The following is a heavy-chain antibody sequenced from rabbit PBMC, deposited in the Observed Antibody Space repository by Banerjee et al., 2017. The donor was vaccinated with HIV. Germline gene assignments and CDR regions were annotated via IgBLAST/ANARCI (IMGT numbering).Heavy chain of an antibody. CDR1: GFSFSDKYV. D-gene: IGHD6-1*01. Sequence: QEQLEESGGDLVKPEGSLTLTCTASGFSFSDKYVMCWVRQDPGKGLEWIGCINTSSGNTVYASWAKGPFTISKTSSTTVTLQMTSLTAADTATYFCARGYIGYNYAFNLWGPGTLVTVS. V-gene: IGHV1S45*01. CDR3: ARGYIGYNYAFNL. J-gene: IGHJ4*01. CDR2: INTSSGNT.